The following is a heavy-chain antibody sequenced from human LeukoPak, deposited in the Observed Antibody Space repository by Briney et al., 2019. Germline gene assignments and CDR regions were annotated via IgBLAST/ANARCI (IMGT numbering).Heavy chain of an antibody. J-gene: IGHJ3*02. V-gene: IGHV4-34*01. CDR3: AREATVDDAFDI. D-gene: IGHD4-23*01. CDR1: RFSFSSYG. CDR2: INHSGST. Sequence: GSLRLSCAASRFSFSSYGMHWIRQPPGKGLEWIGEINHSGSTNYNPSLKSRVTISVDTSKNQFSLKLSSVTAADTAVYYCAREATVDDAFDIWGQGTMVTASS.